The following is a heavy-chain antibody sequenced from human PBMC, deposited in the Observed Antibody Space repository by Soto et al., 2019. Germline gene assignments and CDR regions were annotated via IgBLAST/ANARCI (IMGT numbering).Heavy chain of an antibody. CDR2: INHSGST. J-gene: IGHJ6*02. Sequence: SETLSLTCAVYGGSFSGYYWSWIRQPPGKGLEWIGEINHSGSTNYNPSLKSRVTISVDTSKNQFSLKLSSVTAADTAVYYCARGPHVDTAMADHYYYYGMDVWGQGTTVTVSS. CDR1: GGSFSGYY. CDR3: ARGPHVDTAMADHYYYYGMDV. V-gene: IGHV4-34*01. D-gene: IGHD5-18*01.